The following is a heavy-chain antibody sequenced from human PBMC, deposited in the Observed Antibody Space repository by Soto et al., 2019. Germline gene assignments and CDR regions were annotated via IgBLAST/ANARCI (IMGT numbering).Heavy chain of an antibody. CDR3: ARAQFYSGSGNYNNLMFDA. Sequence: TLSLTCAVSGGSIGGVGYSWSWIRQPPGGGLEWIGYMYHSGTFLKSPSLKTRLTMSLDMSKNQFSLTLNSMTAADTAVYYCARAQFYSGSGNYNNLMFDAWGQGIQVTV. J-gene: IGHJ5*02. D-gene: IGHD3-10*01. V-gene: IGHV4-30-2*01. CDR2: MYHSGTF. CDR1: GGSIGGVGYS.